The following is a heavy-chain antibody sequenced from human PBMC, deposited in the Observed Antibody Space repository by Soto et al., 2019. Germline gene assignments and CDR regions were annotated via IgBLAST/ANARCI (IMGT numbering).Heavy chain of an antibody. J-gene: IGHJ6*02. CDR3: ARARPALFGKPGPYHYYYGMDV. D-gene: IGHD3-16*01. CDR2: INPSGGST. Sequence: ASVKVSCKASGYTFTSYYMHWVRQAPGQGLEWMGIINPSGGSTSYAQKFQGRVTMTRDTSTSTVYMELSSLRSEDTAVYYCARARPALFGKPGPYHYYYGMDVWGQGTTVTVSS. CDR1: GYTFTSYY. V-gene: IGHV1-46*01.